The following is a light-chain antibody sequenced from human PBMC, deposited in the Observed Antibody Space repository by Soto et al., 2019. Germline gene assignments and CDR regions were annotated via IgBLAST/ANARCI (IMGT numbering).Light chain of an antibody. CDR3: SSYTSSSTRV. CDR2: EVS. Sequence: QSVLTQPASVSGSPGQSIAISCTGTSSDVGAYDYVSWYQQHPDKAPKLMIYEVSNRPSGVSNRFSGSKSVNTATLTNSGLQVDDETDYYSSSYTSSSTRVFGTGTKVTVL. V-gene: IGLV2-14*03. J-gene: IGLJ1*01. CDR1: SSDVGAYDY.